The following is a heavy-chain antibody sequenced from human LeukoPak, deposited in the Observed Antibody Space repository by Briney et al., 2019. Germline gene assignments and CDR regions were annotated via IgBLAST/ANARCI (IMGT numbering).Heavy chain of an antibody. J-gene: IGHJ5*02. D-gene: IGHD5-18*01. CDR1: GFTFSSYA. V-gene: IGHV3-23*01. CDR3: ALRDTAMVGS. Sequence: GGSLRLSCAASGFTFSSYAMSWVRQAPGKGLEWVPAISGSGGSTYYADSVKGRFTISRDNSKNTLYLQMNSLRAEDTAVYYCALRDTAMVGSWGQGTLVTVSS. CDR2: ISGSGGST.